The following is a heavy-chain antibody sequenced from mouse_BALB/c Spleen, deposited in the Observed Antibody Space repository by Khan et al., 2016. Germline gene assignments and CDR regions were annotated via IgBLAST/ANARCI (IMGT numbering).Heavy chain of an antibody. D-gene: IGHD2-4*01. Sequence: QIQLVQSGPELKKPGETVKISCKASGYSFTNYGMNWVKQAPGKGLKWMGWIDTNTGEPTYAEEFKGRFAFSLETSAITTYVQIDNLKYDGTSTYFCARWWYDYACFDYWGQWTLVTVSA. CDR3: ARWWYDYACFDY. CDR1: GYSFTNYG. V-gene: IGHV9-3*02. CDR2: IDTNTGEP. J-gene: IGHJ3*01.